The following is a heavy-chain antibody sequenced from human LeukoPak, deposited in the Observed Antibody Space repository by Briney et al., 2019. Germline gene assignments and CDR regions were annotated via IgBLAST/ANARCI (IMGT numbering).Heavy chain of an antibody. V-gene: IGHV3-23*01. D-gene: IGHD6-19*01. CDR1: GFAFSSYA. Sequence: GGSLRLSCAASGFAFSSYAMNWVRQAPGKGLEWVSLISGSGDSTDYADSVKGRFTISRDNSKNTLYLQINSLRADDTAVYHCAKRAVAGTGRGFDIWGQGTLVTASS. CDR2: ISGSGDST. J-gene: IGHJ3*02. CDR3: AKRAVAGTGRGFDI.